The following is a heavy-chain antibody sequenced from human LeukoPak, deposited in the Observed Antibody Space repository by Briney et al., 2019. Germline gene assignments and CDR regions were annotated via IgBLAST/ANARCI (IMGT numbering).Heavy chain of an antibody. J-gene: IGHJ4*02. CDR1: GYTFTGYY. V-gene: IGHV1-2*02. CDR3: ATGAASYYGD. CDR2: INPNSGDT. D-gene: IGHD1-26*01. Sequence: ASVKVSCKASGYTFTGYYMHWVRQAPGQGLEWMGWINPNSGDTNYAQKFQGRVTMARDTSINTVYMQLSRLRSDDTAVYYCATGAASYYGDWGQGTLVTVSS.